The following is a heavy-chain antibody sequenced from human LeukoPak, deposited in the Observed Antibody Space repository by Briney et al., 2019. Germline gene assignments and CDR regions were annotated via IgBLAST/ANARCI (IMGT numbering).Heavy chain of an antibody. Sequence: SETLSLTCTVSGGSLSSGSYYWSWIRRPPGKGLEWIGYIYYSGSTNYNPSLKSRVTISVDTSKNQFSLKLSSVTAADTAVYYCARGREKQQLAIAYYYYYGMDVWGQGTTVTVSS. CDR3: ARGREKQQLAIAYYYYYGMDV. CDR2: IYYSGST. D-gene: IGHD6-13*01. J-gene: IGHJ6*02. V-gene: IGHV4-61*01. CDR1: GGSLSSGSYY.